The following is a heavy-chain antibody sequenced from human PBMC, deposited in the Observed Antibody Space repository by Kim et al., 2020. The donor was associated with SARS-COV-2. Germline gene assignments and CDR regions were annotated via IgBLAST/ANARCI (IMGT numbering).Heavy chain of an antibody. Sequence: GGSLRLSCAASGFTFSSYSMNWVRQAPGKGLEWVSSISSSSSYIYYADSVKGRFTISRDNAKNSLYLQMNSLRAEDTAVYYCARGVSVVSGYFDYWGQGTLVTVSS. CDR1: GFTFSSYS. CDR3: ARGVSVVSGYFDY. J-gene: IGHJ4*02. V-gene: IGHV3-21*01. CDR2: ISSSSSYI. D-gene: IGHD3-22*01.